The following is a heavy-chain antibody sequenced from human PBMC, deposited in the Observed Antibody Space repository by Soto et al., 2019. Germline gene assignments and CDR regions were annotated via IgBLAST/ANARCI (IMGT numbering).Heavy chain of an antibody. CDR3: ARDTQGLVHDAFDI. J-gene: IGHJ3*02. D-gene: IGHD6-19*01. Sequence: ASVKVSCKASGYTFTSYGISWVRQAPGQGLEWMGWISAYNGNTNYAQKLQGRVTMTTDTSTSTAYMELRSLRSDDTAVYYCARDTQGLVHDAFDIWGQGTMVTVSS. V-gene: IGHV1-18*01. CDR1: GYTFTSYG. CDR2: ISAYNGNT.